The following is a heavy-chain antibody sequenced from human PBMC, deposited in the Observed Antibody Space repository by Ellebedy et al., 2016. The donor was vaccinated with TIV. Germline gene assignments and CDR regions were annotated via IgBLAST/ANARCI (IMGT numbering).Heavy chain of an antibody. D-gene: IGHD2-15*01. V-gene: IGHV4-59*01. J-gene: IGHJ6*02. Sequence: MPGGSLRLSCTVSGGSISSYYWSWIRQPPGKGLEWIGYIYYSGSTNYNPSLKSRVTISVDTSKNQFSLKLSSVTAADTAVYYCARGYCSGGSCYLPHYYYGMDVWGQGTTVTVSS. CDR2: IYYSGST. CDR3: ARGYCSGGSCYLPHYYYGMDV. CDR1: GGSISSYY.